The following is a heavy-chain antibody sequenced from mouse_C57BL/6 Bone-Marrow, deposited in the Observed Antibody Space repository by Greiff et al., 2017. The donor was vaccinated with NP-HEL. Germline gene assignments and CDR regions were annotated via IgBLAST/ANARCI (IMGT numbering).Heavy chain of an antibody. Sequence: QVQLQQPGAELVKPGASVKLSCKASGYTFTSYWMPWVKQRPGQGLEWIGEIDPSDSYTNYNHKFKGKATLTVDTSSSTAYMQLSSLTSEDSAVYYCARDGFDYEFAYWGQGTLVTVSA. CDR3: ARDGFDYEFAY. CDR2: IDPSDSYT. D-gene: IGHD2-4*01. CDR1: GYTFTSYW. J-gene: IGHJ3*01. V-gene: IGHV1-50*01.